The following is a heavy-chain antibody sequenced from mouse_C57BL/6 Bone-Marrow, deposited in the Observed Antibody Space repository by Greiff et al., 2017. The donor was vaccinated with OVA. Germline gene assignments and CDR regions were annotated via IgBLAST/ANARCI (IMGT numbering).Heavy chain of an antibody. D-gene: IGHD1-1*01. J-gene: IGHJ2*01. CDR2: IDPETGGT. CDR3: TPITTVVAHFDY. V-gene: IGHV1-15*01. Sequence: QVQLQQPGAELVRPGASVTLSCKASGYTFTDYEMHWVKQTPVHGLEWIGAIDPETGGTAYNQKFKGKAILTADKSSSTAYMELRSLTSEDSAVYYCTPITTVVAHFDYWGQGTTLTVSS. CDR1: GYTFTDYE.